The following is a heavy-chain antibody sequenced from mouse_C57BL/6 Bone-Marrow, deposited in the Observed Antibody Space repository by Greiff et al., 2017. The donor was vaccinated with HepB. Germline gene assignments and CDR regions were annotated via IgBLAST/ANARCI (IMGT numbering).Heavy chain of an antibody. J-gene: IGHJ3*01. D-gene: IGHD1-1*01. CDR2: IDPENGDT. CDR1: GFNIKDDY. Sequence: VQLQQSGAELVRPGASVKLSCTASGFNIKDDYMHWVKQRPEQGLEWIGWIDPENGDTEYASKFQGKATITADTSSNTAYLQLSSLTSEDTAVYYCTTLGSSFAYWGQGTLVTVSA. V-gene: IGHV14-4*01. CDR3: TTLGSSFAY.